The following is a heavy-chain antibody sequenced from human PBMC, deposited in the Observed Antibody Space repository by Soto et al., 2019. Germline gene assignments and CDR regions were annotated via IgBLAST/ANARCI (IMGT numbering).Heavy chain of an antibody. V-gene: IGHV3-21*01. CDR1: GFTFSSYS. J-gene: IGHJ4*02. CDR3: ARLTSHDSRGYYCY. D-gene: IGHD3-22*01. CDR2: ISSSSSYI. Sequence: EVQLVESGGGLVKPGGSLRLSCAASGFTFSSYSMNWVRQAPGKGLEWVSSISSSSSYIYYADSVKGRFTISRDNAKNSLYLQMNSLRAEDTDVYYCARLTSHDSRGYYCYWGQGTLVTVSS.